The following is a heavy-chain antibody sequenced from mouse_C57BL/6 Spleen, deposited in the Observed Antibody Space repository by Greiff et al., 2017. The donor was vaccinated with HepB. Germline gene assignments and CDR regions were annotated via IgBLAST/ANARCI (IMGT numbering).Heavy chain of an antibody. V-gene: IGHV5-9-1*02. CDR2: ISSGGDYI. Sequence: EVQVVESGEGLVKPGGSLKLSCAASGFTFSSYAMSWVRQTPEKRLEWVAYISSGGDYIYYADTVKVRFTISRDNARNTLYLQMSSLKSEDTAMYYCTRDLAGYQVGDYWGQGTSVTVSS. CDR3: TRDLAGYQVGDY. CDR1: GFTFSSYA. D-gene: IGHD2-2*01. J-gene: IGHJ4*01.